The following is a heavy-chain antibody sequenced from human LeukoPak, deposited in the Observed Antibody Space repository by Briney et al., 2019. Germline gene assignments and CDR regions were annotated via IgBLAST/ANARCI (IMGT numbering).Heavy chain of an antibody. D-gene: IGHD5-18*01. J-gene: IGHJ4*02. Sequence: ASVKVSCKASGYTFTSYGISWVRQAPGQGLEWMGWISAYNGNTNYAQKLQGRVTMTTDTSTSTAYTELRSLRSDDTAVYYCARDRGGRGYLSYWGQGTLVTVSS. CDR2: ISAYNGNT. CDR3: ARDRGGRGYLSY. V-gene: IGHV1-18*04. CDR1: GYTFTSYG.